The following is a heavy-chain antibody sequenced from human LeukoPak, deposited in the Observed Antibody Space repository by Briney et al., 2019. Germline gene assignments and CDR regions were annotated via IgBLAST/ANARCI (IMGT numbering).Heavy chain of an antibody. J-gene: IGHJ4*02. V-gene: IGHV3-66*01. Sequence: GGSLRLSCAASGFTVSSNYMSWVRQAPGKGLEWVSVIYSGGSTYYADSVKGRLTISRDNSKNTLYLQMNSLRAEDTAVHYCAGGYNYHYFDYWGQGTLVTVSS. CDR2: IYSGGST. CDR1: GFTVSSNY. CDR3: AGGYNYHYFDY. D-gene: IGHD5-24*01.